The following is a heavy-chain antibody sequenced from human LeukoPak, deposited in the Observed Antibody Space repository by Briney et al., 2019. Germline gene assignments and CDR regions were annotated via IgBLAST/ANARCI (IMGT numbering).Heavy chain of an antibody. D-gene: IGHD6-19*01. Sequence: ASVKVSCKASGYTFTSYDINWVRQATGQGLEWMGWINPNSGGTNYAQKFQGWVAMTRDTSISTAYMELSRLRSDDTAVYYCARDLSLRTELSSIAVALVPGDYWGQGTLVTVSS. V-gene: IGHV1-2*04. J-gene: IGHJ4*02. CDR1: GYTFTSYD. CDR3: ARDLSLRTELSSIAVALVPGDY. CDR2: INPNSGGT.